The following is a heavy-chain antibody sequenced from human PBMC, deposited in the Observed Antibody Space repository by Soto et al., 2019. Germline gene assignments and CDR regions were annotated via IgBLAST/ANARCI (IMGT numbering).Heavy chain of an antibody. CDR3: ARGYSSSLYHYYRVDV. J-gene: IGHJ6*04. CDR1: GGSFIGYY. V-gene: IGHV4-34*01. D-gene: IGHD6-6*01. Sequence: PSETLSLACAVYGGSFIGYYWSWVRQPPGKGLEWVGEINHSGSTNYNPSLKSRVTISVDTSKNQFSLKLSSVTAADTAVYYCARGYSSSLYHYYRVDVWGKGNKVTSPQ. CDR2: INHSGST.